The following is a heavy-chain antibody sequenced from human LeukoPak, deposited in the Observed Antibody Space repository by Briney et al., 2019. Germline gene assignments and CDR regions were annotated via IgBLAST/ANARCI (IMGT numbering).Heavy chain of an antibody. V-gene: IGHV4-39*07. J-gene: IGHJ5*02. D-gene: IGHD1-14*01. CDR2: IYYSGTT. CDR1: GGSISSSSDY. Sequence: SETLSLTCTVSGGSISSSSDYWGWIRQPPGKGLEWIGSIYYSGTTYYHPSLKSRLTISVDTSKNQFSLKLSSVTAADTAVYYCARGRPYNVGLPPWFDPWGQGTLVTVSS. CDR3: ARGRPYNVGLPPWFDP.